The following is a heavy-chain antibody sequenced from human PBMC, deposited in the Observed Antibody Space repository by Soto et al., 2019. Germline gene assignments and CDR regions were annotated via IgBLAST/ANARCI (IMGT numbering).Heavy chain of an antibody. CDR1: GFTFSSYW. V-gene: IGHV3-7*01. Sequence: PGGSLRLSCAASGFTFSSYWMSWVRQAPGKGLEWVANIKQDGSEKYYVDSVKGRFTISRDNAKNSLYLQMNSLRAEDTAVYYCARAYGGNPALFDPWGQGTLVTVSS. J-gene: IGHJ5*02. D-gene: IGHD4-17*01. CDR3: ARAYGGNPALFDP. CDR2: IKQDGSEK.